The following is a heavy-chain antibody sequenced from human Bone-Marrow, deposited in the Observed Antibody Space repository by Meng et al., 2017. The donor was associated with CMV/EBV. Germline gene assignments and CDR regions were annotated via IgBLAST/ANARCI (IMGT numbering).Heavy chain of an antibody. V-gene: IGHV1-46*01. Sequence: ASVKVSCKASGYTFTSYFMHWVRQAPGQGLEWMGIINPSGGSTGYAQKFQGRVTITTDESTSTAYMELSSLRSEDTAVYYCAREVQGCSSTSCFDWFDPWGQGTLVTVSS. CDR3: AREVQGCSSTSCFDWFDP. J-gene: IGHJ5*02. CDR2: INPSGGST. CDR1: GYTFTSYF. D-gene: IGHD2-2*01.